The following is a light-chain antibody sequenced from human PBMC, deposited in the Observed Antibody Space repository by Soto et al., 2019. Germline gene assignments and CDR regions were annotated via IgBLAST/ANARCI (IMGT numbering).Light chain of an antibody. CDR1: QNVSSY. V-gene: IGKV3-11*01. CDR3: QQRSNRIT. Sequence: EIVLTQSPATLSLSPGGRATLSCRASQNVSSYLAWYQQKPGQAPRLLIYDASNRATGIPARFSGSGSGTDFTLTISSLEPEDFAVYYCQQRSNRITFGQGTRLEIK. CDR2: DAS. J-gene: IGKJ5*01.